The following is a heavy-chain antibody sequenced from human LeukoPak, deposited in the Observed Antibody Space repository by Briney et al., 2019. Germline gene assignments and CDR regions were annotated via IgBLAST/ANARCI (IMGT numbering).Heavy chain of an antibody. CDR3: ARGYCSSTSCYFKSTHPFDY. D-gene: IGHD2-2*01. V-gene: IGHV4-59*08. CDR1: GGSISSYY. Sequence: SETLSLTCTVSGGSISSYYWSWLRQPPGKGLEWIGYIYYSGSTNYNPSLKSRVTISVDTSKNQFSLKLSSVTAADTAVYYCARGYCSSTSCYFKSTHPFDYWGQGTLVTVSS. CDR2: IYYSGST. J-gene: IGHJ4*02.